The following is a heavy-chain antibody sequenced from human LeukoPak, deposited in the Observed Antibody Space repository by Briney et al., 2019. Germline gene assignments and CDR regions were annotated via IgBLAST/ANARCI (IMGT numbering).Heavy chain of an antibody. CDR1: GFTFSSYG. CDR3: AKGSLIVVVPAAISMDV. Sequence: GGSLRLSCAASGFTFSSYGMHWVRQAPGKGLEWVAVISYDGSNKYYADSVKGRFTISRDNSKNTLYLQMNSLRAEDTAVYYCAKGSLIVVVPAAISMDVWGQGTTVTVSS. D-gene: IGHD2-2*01. J-gene: IGHJ6*02. CDR2: ISYDGSNK. V-gene: IGHV3-30*18.